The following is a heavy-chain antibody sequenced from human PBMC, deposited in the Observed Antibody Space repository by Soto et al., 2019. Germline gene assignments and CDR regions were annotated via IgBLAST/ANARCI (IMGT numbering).Heavy chain of an antibody. Sequence: PSETLSLTCTVSGGSISSYYWNWIRQPPGKGLEWIGYIYYSGSTKYNPSLKSRVTISVDTSKNQFSLKLSSVTAADTAVYYCAREGAAGFDYWGQGALGTVS. CDR1: GGSISSYY. J-gene: IGHJ4*02. CDR2: IYYSGST. D-gene: IGHD6-13*01. CDR3: AREGAAGFDY. V-gene: IGHV4-59*01.